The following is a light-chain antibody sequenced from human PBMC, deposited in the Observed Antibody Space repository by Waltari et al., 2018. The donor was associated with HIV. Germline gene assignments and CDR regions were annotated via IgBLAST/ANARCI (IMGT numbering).Light chain of an antibody. V-gene: IGLV2-14*01. CDR1: SSDVGGYNY. Sequence: QSALAQPASVSGSPGQSITISCTGTSSDVGGYNYVSWYQQHPGKAPKLIVYEVSNRPSGVSNRFSGSKSGNTASLTISGLHAEDEADYYCSSYTSSSTPVVFGGGTKLTVL. CDR3: SSYTSSSTPVV. CDR2: EVS. J-gene: IGLJ2*01.